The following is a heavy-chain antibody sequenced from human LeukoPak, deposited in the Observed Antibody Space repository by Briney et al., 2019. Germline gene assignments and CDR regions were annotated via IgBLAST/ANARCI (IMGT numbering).Heavy chain of an antibody. CDR2: ISSSGSTI. CDR3: AELGITMVGGV. J-gene: IGHJ6*04. CDR1: GFTFSRYE. V-gene: IGHV3-48*03. D-gene: IGHD3-10*02. Sequence: GGSLRLSCAASGFTFSRYEMNWVRQAPGKGLEWVSYISSSGSTIYYADSVKGRFTISRDNAKNSLYLQMNSLRAEDTAVYYCAELGITMVGGVWGKGTTVTISS.